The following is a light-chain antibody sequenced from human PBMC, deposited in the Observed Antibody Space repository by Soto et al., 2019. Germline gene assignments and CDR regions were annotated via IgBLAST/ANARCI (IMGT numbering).Light chain of an antibody. CDR3: QQYESSPTT. CDR1: QSVSSTY. Sequence: EIVLTQSPGTLSLSPGERATLSCRASQSVSSTYLAWYQQKPGQAPRLLIYGASSRATGIPDRFSGSGSGTDFTLTISTLEPEDFALYYCQQYESSPTTFGGATKVEIK. J-gene: IGKJ4*01. V-gene: IGKV3-20*01. CDR2: GAS.